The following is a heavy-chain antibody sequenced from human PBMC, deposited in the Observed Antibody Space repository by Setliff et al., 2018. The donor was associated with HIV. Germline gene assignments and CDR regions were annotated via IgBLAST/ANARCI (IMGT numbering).Heavy chain of an antibody. J-gene: IGHJ5*02. CDR2: ISPNGNSM. CDR1: GFTFSDYY. Sequence: PGGSLRLSCAASGFTFSDYYMTWIRQAPGKGLEWVSYISPNGNSMYDADSVKGRFTISRDNAKKSLYLQMNSLRAEDTALYYCAKDIIPAGLFHDLWGQGTLVPVSS. CDR3: AKDIIPAGLFHDL. V-gene: IGHV3-11*04. D-gene: IGHD2-2*01.